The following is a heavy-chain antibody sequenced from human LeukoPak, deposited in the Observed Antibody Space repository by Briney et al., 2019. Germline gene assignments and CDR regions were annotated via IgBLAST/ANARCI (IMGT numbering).Heavy chain of an antibody. V-gene: IGHV4-59*01. CDR3: ASTPRQQWLVWGWFDP. D-gene: IGHD6-19*01. CDR2: IYYSGST. J-gene: IGHJ5*02. Sequence: WIXXIYYSGSTNYNPSLKSRVTISVDTSKNQFSLKLSSETAADTAVYYCASTPRQQWLVWGWFDPWGQGTLVTVSS.